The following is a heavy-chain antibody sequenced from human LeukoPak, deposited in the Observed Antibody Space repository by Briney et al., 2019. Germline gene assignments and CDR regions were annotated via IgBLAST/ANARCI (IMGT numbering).Heavy chain of an antibody. CDR1: GGSISNFY. V-gene: IGHV4-59*08. D-gene: IGHD3-22*01. CDR3: ARRGYYYDSSGKHWYFDL. J-gene: IGHJ2*01. Sequence: SETLSLTCTVSGGSISNFYWSWIRQPPGKGLEWIGYIYYSGSTSYNPSLKSRVTISVDTSEYQFSLNLSSVTATDTAVYYCARRGYYYDSSGKHWYFDLWGRGTLVTVSS. CDR2: IYYSGST.